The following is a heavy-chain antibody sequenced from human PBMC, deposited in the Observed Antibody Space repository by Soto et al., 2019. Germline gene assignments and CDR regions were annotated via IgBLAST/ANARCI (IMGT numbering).Heavy chain of an antibody. Sequence: QVQLVQSGVEVKKPGASVKVSCKASGYTFTDYRMIWVRQAPGQGLEWMGIINPSGGSTNYAPNFQGRVTLTRDSFTSTVYMELSNLRSEDTAVYYCARPAGRLANCFDPWGQGTLVTVSS. CDR2: INPSGGST. CDR1: GYTFTDYR. V-gene: IGHV1-46*01. J-gene: IGHJ5*02. D-gene: IGHD6-6*01. CDR3: ARPAGRLANCFDP.